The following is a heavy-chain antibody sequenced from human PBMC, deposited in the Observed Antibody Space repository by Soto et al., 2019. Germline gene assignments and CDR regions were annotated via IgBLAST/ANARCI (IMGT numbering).Heavy chain of an antibody. J-gene: IGHJ6*02. V-gene: IGHV4-34*01. D-gene: IGHD3-10*01. CDR3: ARAFDYYGSGCNGMDV. CDR1: GGSFSDYY. Sequence: SETLSLTCAVFGGSFSDYYWTWIRQPPGEGLQWIGEINHSGSTRYNPSLKSRVTLSVDTSKNQFSLKLSSVTAADTAVYYCARAFDYYGSGCNGMDVWGQGTTVTGSS. CDR2: INHSGST.